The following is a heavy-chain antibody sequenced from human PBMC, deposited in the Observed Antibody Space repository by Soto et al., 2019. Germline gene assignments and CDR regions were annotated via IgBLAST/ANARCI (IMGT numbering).Heavy chain of an antibody. CDR3: ARCGIPFGGVIVTYYYYYGMDV. D-gene: IGHD3-16*02. V-gene: IGHV4-34*01. CDR2: INHSGST. J-gene: IGHJ6*02. Sequence: LXLTCAVYEGSFSGHYWSWILQPPVKGLEWIGEINHSGSTNYNPSLKSRVTISVDTSKNQFSLKLSSVTAADTAVYYCARCGIPFGGVIVTYYYYYGMDVWGQGTTVTVSS. CDR1: EGSFSGHY.